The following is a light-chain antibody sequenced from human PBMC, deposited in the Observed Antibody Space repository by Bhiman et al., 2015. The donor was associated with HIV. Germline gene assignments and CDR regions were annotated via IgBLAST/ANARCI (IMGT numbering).Light chain of an antibody. CDR3: QSRDSSSSRV. CDR1: ALPKQY. CDR2: GKN. Sequence: SYELTQPPSVSVSPGQTARITCSGDALPKQYAYWYQQKPGQAPILVIYGKNNRPSGIPDRFSGSNSGNTASLTITGAQAEDEADYYCQSRDSSSSRVFGGGTKLTVL. J-gene: IGLJ3*02. V-gene: IGLV3-25*02.